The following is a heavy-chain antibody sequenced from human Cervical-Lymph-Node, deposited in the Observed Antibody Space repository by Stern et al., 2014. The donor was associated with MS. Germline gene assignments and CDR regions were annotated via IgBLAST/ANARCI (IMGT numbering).Heavy chain of an antibody. D-gene: IGHD2-15*01. J-gene: IGHJ5*02. CDR3: ARVGGYCSGGSCLALGP. CDR2: IFYTGTS. CDR1: NDSLDSFY. V-gene: IGHV4-59*01. Sequence: QVQLQESGPGLVRPSETLSLTCTVSNDSLDSFYWSWIRQTPGKGLEWIGSIFYTGTSDYNTSLKSRFAMSLDTSKSQVFLKMSSVAAADPALYFRARVGGYCSGGSCLALGPRGPGTLVTVSS.